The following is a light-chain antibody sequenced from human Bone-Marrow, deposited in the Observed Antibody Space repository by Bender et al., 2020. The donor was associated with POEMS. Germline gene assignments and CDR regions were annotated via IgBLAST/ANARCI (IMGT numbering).Light chain of an antibody. Sequence: QSALTQAASVSGSPGQSITISCTGTSTDVGGYNYVSWYQHHPGKAPKLMIYDVSDRPSGVSNRFSGSKSGNTASLTISGLQAEDEADYYCCSYATSNTGVFGGGTKLTVL. CDR1: STDVGGYNY. J-gene: IGLJ3*02. CDR3: CSYATSNTGV. CDR2: DVS. V-gene: IGLV2-14*03.